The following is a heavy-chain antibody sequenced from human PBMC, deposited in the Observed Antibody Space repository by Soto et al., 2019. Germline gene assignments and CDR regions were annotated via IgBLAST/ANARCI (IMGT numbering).Heavy chain of an antibody. V-gene: IGHV1-18*01. CDR3: ARENDPYGFDL. J-gene: IGHJ3*01. Sequence: QVQLVQSGATQEKPGASVKVSCEAFGYSFDSYAYSWVRQAPGQGLGWMGRMGSGDTNYAQKLQGRVTMTTDTSTNTAYMDLRSLRSDYTALYYCARENDPYGFDLWGQGTMVTVSS. CDR1: GYSFDSYA. CDR2: MGSGDT.